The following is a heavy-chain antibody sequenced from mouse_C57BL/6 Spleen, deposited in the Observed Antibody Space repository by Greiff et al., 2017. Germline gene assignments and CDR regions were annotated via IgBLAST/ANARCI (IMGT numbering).Heavy chain of an antibody. CDR2: IYPRSGTT. Sequence: VKLVESGAELARPGASVKLSCKASGYTFTSYGLSWVKQRTGQGLEWIGEIYPRSGTTYYTAQFKGKATLTADKSSSTAYMELRGLTSEDSAVYFCAREVPYAMDYWGQGTSVTVSS. V-gene: IGHV1-81*01. J-gene: IGHJ4*01. CDR3: AREVPYAMDY. CDR1: GYTFTSYG.